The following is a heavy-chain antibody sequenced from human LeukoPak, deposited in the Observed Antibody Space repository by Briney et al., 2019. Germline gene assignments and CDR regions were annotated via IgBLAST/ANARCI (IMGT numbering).Heavy chain of an antibody. D-gene: IGHD4-17*01. CDR2: VSYVGST. V-gene: IGHV4-59*11. CDR1: GDSFSSHY. CDR3: ARDPTTVTKGLDI. Sequence: SETLSLTCTVSGDSFSSHYWSWVRQPPGRGLEWIGYVSYVGSTNYNPPLKSRVTISVDTSKNQFSLKLSSVTAADTAVYYCARDPTTVTKGLDIWGQGTMVTVSS. J-gene: IGHJ3*02.